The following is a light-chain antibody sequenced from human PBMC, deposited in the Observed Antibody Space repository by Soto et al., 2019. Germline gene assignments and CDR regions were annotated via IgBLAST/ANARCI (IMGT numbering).Light chain of an antibody. Sequence: EVVLTQSACTLSLSPGERATLSCRASQSVSRNYLAWYQHKPGQAPTLLIYGASTRATGIPARFSGSGSGTEFTLTISSLQSEDFAVYYCQQYDSSPKTFGQGTKVDI. V-gene: IGKV3-20*01. J-gene: IGKJ1*01. CDR2: GAS. CDR3: QQYDSSPKT. CDR1: QSVSRNY.